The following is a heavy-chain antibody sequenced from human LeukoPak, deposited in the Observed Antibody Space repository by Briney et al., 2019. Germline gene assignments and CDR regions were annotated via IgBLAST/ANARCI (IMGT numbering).Heavy chain of an antibody. CDR3: ASRLGYCSGGSCLPYYYYYYGMDV. CDR2: IYYSGST. D-gene: IGHD2-15*01. Sequence: SETLSHTCTVSGGSISSYYWSWIRQPPGKGLEWIGYIYYSGSTNYNPSLKSRVTISVDTSKNQFSLKLSSVTAADTAVYYCASRLGYCSGGSCLPYYYYYYGMDVWGQGTTVTVSS. V-gene: IGHV4-59*01. J-gene: IGHJ6*02. CDR1: GGSISSYY.